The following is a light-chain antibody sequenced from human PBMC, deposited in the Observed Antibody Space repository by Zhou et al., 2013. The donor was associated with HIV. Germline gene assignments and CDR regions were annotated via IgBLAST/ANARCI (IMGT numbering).Light chain of an antibody. CDR2: DSS. V-gene: IGKV3D-20*02. CDR3: QQFEF. Sequence: EVVLTQSPGTLSLSPGESATLFCKVSQGGNSLTWIQKRRGQAPRLLIYDSSRRASGVPGQIYWAVGLGQTSLSQLIRVVREDFAVYFCQQFEFFGLGTALEI. J-gene: IGKJ2*01. CDR1: QGGNS.